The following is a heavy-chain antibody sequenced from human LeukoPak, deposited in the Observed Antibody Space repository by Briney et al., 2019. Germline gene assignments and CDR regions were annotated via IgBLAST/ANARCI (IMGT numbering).Heavy chain of an antibody. Sequence: TTSETLSLTCTVSGGSISSYYWSWIRQPPGKGLEWIGYIYYSGSTNYNPSLKSRVTISVDTSKNQFSLNLSSVTAADTAVYYCARDNGDYGIDYWGQGTLVTVSS. D-gene: IGHD4-17*01. CDR1: GGSISSYY. CDR2: IYYSGST. V-gene: IGHV4-59*01. CDR3: ARDNGDYGIDY. J-gene: IGHJ4*02.